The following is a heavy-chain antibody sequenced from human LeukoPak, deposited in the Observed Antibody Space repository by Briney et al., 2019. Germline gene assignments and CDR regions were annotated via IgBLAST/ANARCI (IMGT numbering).Heavy chain of an antibody. CDR3: AKDNEPYYDFWSGLHYYYYGMDV. CDR2: IYSGGST. D-gene: IGHD3-3*01. CDR1: GFTVSSNY. V-gene: IGHV3-53*01. Sequence: GGSLRLSCAASGFTVSSNYMSWVRQAPGKGLEWVSVIYSGGSTYYADSVKGRFTISRDNSKNTLYLQMNSLRAEDTAVYYCAKDNEPYYDFWSGLHYYYYGMDVWGQGTTVTVSS. J-gene: IGHJ6*02.